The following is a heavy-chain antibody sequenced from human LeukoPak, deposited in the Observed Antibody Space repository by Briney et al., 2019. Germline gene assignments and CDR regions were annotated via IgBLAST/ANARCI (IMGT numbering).Heavy chain of an antibody. CDR3: ARRGDGYNYYHY. J-gene: IGHJ4*02. V-gene: IGHV3-53*04. Sequence: GGSLRLSCAASGFTFSNAWMSWVRQAPGKGLEWVSVIYSGGSTYYADSVKGRFTISRHNSKNTLYLQMNSLRAEDTAVYYCARRGDGYNYYHYWGQGTLVTVSS. CDR1: GFTFSNAW. CDR2: IYSGGST. D-gene: IGHD5-12*01.